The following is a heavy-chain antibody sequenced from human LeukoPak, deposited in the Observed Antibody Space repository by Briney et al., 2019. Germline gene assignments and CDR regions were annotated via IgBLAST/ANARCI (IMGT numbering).Heavy chain of an antibody. Sequence: SETLSLTCTVSGGSISSYYWSWIRQPPGKGLEWIGYIYYSGSTNYNPSLKSRVTISVDTSKNQFSLKLSSVTAADTAVYYCARAAEYYYYHYMDVWGKGTTVTVSS. CDR3: ARAAEYYYYHYMDV. V-gene: IGHV4-59*01. CDR1: GGSISSYY. J-gene: IGHJ6*03. CDR2: IYYSGST.